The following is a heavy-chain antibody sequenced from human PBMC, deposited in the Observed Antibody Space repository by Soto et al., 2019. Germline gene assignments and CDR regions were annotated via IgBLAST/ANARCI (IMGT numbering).Heavy chain of an antibody. Sequence: EKLSVTCSVSGGSVSNKTYYWSWIRQPPGKRLEWIGYVYYSGTTNYNPSLKSRVTISVDLSKNQFSLRLSSVTTADTALYYCARTTAVPNTLRSRYFFAYCGQGTLVIVSS. CDR1: GGSVSNKTYY. V-gene: IGHV4-61*01. CDR2: VYYSGTT. D-gene: IGHD4-17*01. CDR3: ARTTAVPNTLRSRYFFAY. J-gene: IGHJ4*02.